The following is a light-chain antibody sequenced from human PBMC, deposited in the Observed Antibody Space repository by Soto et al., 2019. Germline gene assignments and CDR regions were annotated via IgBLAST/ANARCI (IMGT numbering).Light chain of an antibody. CDR1: QDLSIY. J-gene: IGKJ2*01. Sequence: DIQMTQSPFSVSASVGDRVAITCRASQDLSIYLAWYQLRPGKAPKLLIHSVSSLESGVPSRFSGSGSGTDFTLTIGSLQPEDSANYFCQQARMFPYTFGQGTKLEI. V-gene: IGKV1D-12*01. CDR2: SVS. CDR3: QQARMFPYT.